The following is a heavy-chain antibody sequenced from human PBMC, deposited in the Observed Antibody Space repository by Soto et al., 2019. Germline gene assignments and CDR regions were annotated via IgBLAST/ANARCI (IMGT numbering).Heavy chain of an antibody. CDR3: ARERYYYDSGCYYFYFDY. CDR1: GFTFSDHY. J-gene: IGHJ4*02. V-gene: IGHV3-72*01. CDR2: IRNRDNSYTT. Sequence: EVQLVESGGGLVQPGGSLRLSCAASGFTFSDHYMAWVRQAPGKGLEWVGRIRNRDNSYTTEYAASVKGRFTISREDSQTSLYLQMNSLKPEDTAVYYCARERYYYDSGCYYFYFDYWGQGTLVIVSS. D-gene: IGHD3-22*01.